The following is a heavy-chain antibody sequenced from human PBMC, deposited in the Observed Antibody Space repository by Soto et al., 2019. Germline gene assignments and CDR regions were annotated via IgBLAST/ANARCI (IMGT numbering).Heavy chain of an antibody. CDR3: ARNESSNIYGMDV. J-gene: IGHJ6*02. Sequence: LRLSCAASGFTFSSYSMNWVRQAPGKGLEWVSSINSGSFSINYADSVKGRFSISRDNAQNSLHLQMNNLRAEGTAVYYCARNESSNIYGMDVWGQGTTVTVSS. CDR1: GFTFSSYS. D-gene: IGHD6-6*01. V-gene: IGHV3-21*01. CDR2: INSGSFSI.